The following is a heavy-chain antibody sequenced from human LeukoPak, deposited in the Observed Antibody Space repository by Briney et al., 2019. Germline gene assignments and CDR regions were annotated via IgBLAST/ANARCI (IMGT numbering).Heavy chain of an antibody. CDR1: GFTFSSFG. V-gene: IGHV3-30*02. D-gene: IGHD3-10*01. J-gene: IGHJ5*02. Sequence: GGPLRLSCAASGFTFSSFGMYWARPAPGKGLEWLAFISYDGTDKYYTDSVKGRFTISRDNSKNTPYLQMNSLRPEDTAVYYCASRYGSGSLNWFDPWGQGTLVTVSS. CDR3: ASRYGSGSLNWFDP. CDR2: ISYDGTDK.